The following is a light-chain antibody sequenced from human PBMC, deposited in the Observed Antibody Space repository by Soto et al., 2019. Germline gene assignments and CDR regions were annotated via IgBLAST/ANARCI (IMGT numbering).Light chain of an antibody. Sequence: QSALTQPASVSGSPGQSITISCTGTSSDVGSYNYVSWFQQHPGTAPKLMIYEVSKRPSGVPDRFSGSKSGNTASLTVSGLQAEDEADYYCNSYAGSNNWVFGGGNKLTVL. J-gene: IGLJ3*02. V-gene: IGLV2-8*01. CDR2: EVS. CDR1: SSDVGSYNY. CDR3: NSYAGSNNWV.